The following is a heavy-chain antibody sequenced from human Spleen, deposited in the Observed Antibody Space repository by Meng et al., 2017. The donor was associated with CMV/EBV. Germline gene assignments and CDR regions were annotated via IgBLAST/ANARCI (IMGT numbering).Heavy chain of an antibody. CDR3: AKSPGAGGNWFDP. D-gene: IGHD1-26*01. CDR2: IYYSGST. V-gene: IGHV4-59*01. J-gene: IGHJ5*02. CDR1: GGSISTYY. Sequence: SETLSLTCTVSGGSISTYYWTWIRQPPGKGLEWIGYIYYSGSTNYNPSLKSRVTISVDTSKNQFSLKLSSVTAADTGVYYCAKSPGAGGNWFDPWGQGTLVTVSS.